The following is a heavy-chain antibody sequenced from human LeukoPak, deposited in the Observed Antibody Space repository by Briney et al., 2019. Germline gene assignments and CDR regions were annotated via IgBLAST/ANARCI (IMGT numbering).Heavy chain of an antibody. V-gene: IGHV3-21*01. CDR1: GFTFSSYS. CDR2: ISSSSSYI. D-gene: IGHD3-3*01. CDR3: ARGLDAITIFGVVIITPVYFDY. J-gene: IGHJ4*02. Sequence: GGSLRLSCAASGFTFSSYSMNWVRQAPGKGLEWVSSISSSSSYIYYADSVKGRFTISRDNAKNSLYLQMNSLRAEDTAVYYCARGLDAITIFGVVIITPVYFDYWGQGTLVTVSS.